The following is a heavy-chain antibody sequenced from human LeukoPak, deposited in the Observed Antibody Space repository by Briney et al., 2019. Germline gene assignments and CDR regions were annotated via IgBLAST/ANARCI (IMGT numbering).Heavy chain of an antibody. CDR1: GGSISSYY. D-gene: IGHD2-21*02. CDR2: IYYNGISGST. J-gene: IGHJ4*02. V-gene: IGHV4-59*01. CDR3: ARALNDYYFDY. Sequence: PSETLSLICTVSGGSISSYYWSWIRQPPGKGLNWIGYIYYNGISGSTNYNPSLNSRVTISADMSKKQFSLKLSSVTAADTAVYYCARALNDYYFDYWGQGAQVTVSS.